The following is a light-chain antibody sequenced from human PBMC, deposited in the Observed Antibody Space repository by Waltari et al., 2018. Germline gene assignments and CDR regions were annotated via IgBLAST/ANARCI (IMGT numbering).Light chain of an antibody. Sequence: EIVLTQSPGTLSLSPGERATLSCRASQSISSTYLAWYQQKPGQAPRLLIYAASNRATGIPDRFSGSGSGTDFTLTISRLEPEDFAVYYCQQYGTSSYTFGQGAKLDIK. CDR1: QSISSTY. CDR3: QQYGTSSYT. V-gene: IGKV3-20*01. J-gene: IGKJ2*01. CDR2: AAS.